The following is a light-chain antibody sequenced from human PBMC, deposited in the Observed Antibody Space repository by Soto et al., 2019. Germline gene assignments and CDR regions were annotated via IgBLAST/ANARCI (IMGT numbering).Light chain of an antibody. CDR3: CSYAGSPWV. V-gene: IGLV2-11*01. CDR1: SSDVGGYNS. CDR2: DVD. J-gene: IGLJ1*01. Sequence: QSVLTQPRSVSGSPGQSVTISCTGSSSDVGGYNSVSWYLQYPGKAPKLLIYDVDKRPSGVPHRFSGSRSGNTASLTISGLQAEDEADYFCCSYAGSPWVFGTGTKVTVL.